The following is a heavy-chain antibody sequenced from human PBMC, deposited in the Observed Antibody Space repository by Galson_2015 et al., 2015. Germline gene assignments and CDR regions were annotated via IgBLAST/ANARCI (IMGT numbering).Heavy chain of an antibody. J-gene: IGHJ4*02. Sequence: ETLSLTCTVSGASIGSFYWSWIRQPPGKGLEWIAYMYSSGSTNYNPSLKSRVTISVDPSKNQFSLKLTSVTAADTAVYYCARGAHSGSHYFFDYWGQGTLVTVSS. CDR2: MYSSGST. CDR1: GASIGSFY. CDR3: ARGAHSGSHYFFDY. D-gene: IGHD1-26*01. V-gene: IGHV4-59*01.